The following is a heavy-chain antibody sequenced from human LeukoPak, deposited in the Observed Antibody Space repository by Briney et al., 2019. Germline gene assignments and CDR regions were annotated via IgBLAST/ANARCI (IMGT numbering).Heavy chain of an antibody. V-gene: IGHV3-21*01. CDR1: GFTFSSYS. CDR3: ARDSSSWAGVFDY. Sequence: GGSLRLSCAASGFTFSSYSMNWVRQAPGKGLEWVSSISSSSSYIYYADSVKGRFTISRDNAKNSLYLQMNSLRAEDTAVYYCARDSSSWAGVFDYWGQGTLVTVSS. J-gene: IGHJ4*02. CDR2: ISSSSSYI. D-gene: IGHD6-13*01.